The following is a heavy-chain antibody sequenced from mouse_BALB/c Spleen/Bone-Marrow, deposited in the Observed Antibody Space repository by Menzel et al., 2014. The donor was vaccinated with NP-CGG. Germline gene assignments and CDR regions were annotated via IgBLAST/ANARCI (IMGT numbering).Heavy chain of an antibody. V-gene: IGHV1-14*01. CDR1: GYTFTSYV. CDR3: AKGGNYRFDFDY. J-gene: IGHJ2*01. D-gene: IGHD2-14*01. Sequence: VQLQQSGPELVKPGASVKMSCKASGYTFTSYVMHWVKQKPGQGLEWIGYTNPYNDGTKYNEKFKGMATLTSDRSSSTAYMELNSLTSEDSAVYYCAKGGNYRFDFDYWGQGTTLTVSS. CDR2: TNPYNDGT.